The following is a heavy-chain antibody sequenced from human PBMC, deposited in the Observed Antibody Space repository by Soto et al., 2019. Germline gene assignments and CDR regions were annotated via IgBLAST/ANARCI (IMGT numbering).Heavy chain of an antibody. V-gene: IGHV3-33*01. CDR2: IWYDGSNK. J-gene: IGHJ4*02. Sequence: VQLVESGGGVVQPGRSLRLSCAASGFTFSSYGMHWVRQAPGKGLEWVAVIWYDGSNKYYADSVKGRFTISRDNSKNTLYLQMNSLRAEDTDVYYCARDLIQAGDSSGYALVYWGQGTLVTVSS. CDR3: ARDLIQAGDSSGYALVY. CDR1: GFTFSSYG. D-gene: IGHD3-22*01.